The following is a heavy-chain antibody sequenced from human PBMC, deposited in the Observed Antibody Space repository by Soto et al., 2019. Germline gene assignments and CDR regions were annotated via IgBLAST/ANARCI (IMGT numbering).Heavy chain of an antibody. CDR2: IYPGDSDT. J-gene: IGHJ3*02. Sequence: GESLKISCKGSGYSFTSYWIGWVRQMPGKGLEWMGIIYPGDSDTRYSPSFQGQVHISADKSISTAYLQWSSLKASDHAMYYCERSGVYGSGSYYNAFDIWGQGTMVTVSS. CDR1: GYSFTSYW. D-gene: IGHD3-10*01. V-gene: IGHV5-51*01. CDR3: ERSGVYGSGSYYNAFDI.